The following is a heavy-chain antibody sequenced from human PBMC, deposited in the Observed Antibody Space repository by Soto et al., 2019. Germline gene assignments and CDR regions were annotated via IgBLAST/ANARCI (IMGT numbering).Heavy chain of an antibody. CDR1: GFTFSSYA. Sequence: EVQLLESGGGLIQPGGSLRLSCAASGFTFSSYAMNWVRQAPGKGLEWVSAISGSGSSTYYADSVKGRFTISRDNSENTLYLQMNSLRAEDTAIYYCAKETRCGRHLCYFDYWGQGTLVTVSS. CDR3: AKETRCGRHLCYFDY. V-gene: IGHV3-23*01. J-gene: IGHJ4*02. CDR2: ISGSGSST. D-gene: IGHD2-21*01.